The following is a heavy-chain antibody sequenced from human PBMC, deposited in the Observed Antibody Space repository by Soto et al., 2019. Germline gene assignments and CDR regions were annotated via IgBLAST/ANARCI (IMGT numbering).Heavy chain of an antibody. V-gene: IGHV1-18*01. CDR3: ATEPITMVRGPPTI. CDR1: RYTLTCYC. Sequence: ASVKVSCKESRYTLTCYCISSPRHAPGQGLEWMGWISAYNGNTNYAQKLQGRVTMTPDTSTSTAYMELRSLRSDDTAVYYCATEPITMVRGPPTIWGQGTMVTVSS. CDR2: ISAYNGNT. J-gene: IGHJ3*02. D-gene: IGHD3-10*01.